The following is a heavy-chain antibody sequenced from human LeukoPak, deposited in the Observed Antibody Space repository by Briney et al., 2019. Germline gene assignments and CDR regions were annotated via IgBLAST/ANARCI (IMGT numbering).Heavy chain of an antibody. J-gene: IGHJ6*02. CDR1: GGTFSSYA. D-gene: IGHD3-22*01. V-gene: IGHV1-69*01. CDR3: ATLTMIVVVSNYYYGMDV. CDR2: IIPIFGTA. Sequence: SVKVSCKASGGTFSSYAISWVRQAPGQGLGWMGGIIPIFGTANYAQKFQGRVTITADESTSTAYMELSSLRSEDTAVYYCATLTMIVVVSNYYYGMDVWGQGTTVTVSS.